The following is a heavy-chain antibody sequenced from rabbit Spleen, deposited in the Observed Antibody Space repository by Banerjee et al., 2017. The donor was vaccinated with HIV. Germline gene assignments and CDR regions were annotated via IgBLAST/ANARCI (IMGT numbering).Heavy chain of an antibody. CDR1: EFDFSSYG. CDR2: IYSSSVIT. D-gene: IGHD3-1*01. V-gene: IGHV1S40*01. Sequence: QSLEESGGGLVQPGGSLKLSCKASEFDFSSYGVSWVRQAPGKGLEWIGYIYSSSVITWYASWAKGRFTISKTSSTTVTLQMTSLTDADTATYFCARGGYGGHIWAMGLWGQGTLVTVS. CDR3: ARGGYGGHIWAMGL. J-gene: IGHJ3*01.